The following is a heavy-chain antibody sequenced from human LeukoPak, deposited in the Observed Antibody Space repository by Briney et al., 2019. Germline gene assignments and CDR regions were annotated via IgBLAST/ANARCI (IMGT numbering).Heavy chain of an antibody. Sequence: SQTLSLTCGISGDSVSSDSAAWNWIRQSPSRGLEWLGRTYYRAKWYNDYAVSVKSRITINPDTSKNQFSLQLDSVPPDDTAVYYCARVRRVAVTAYYFDSWGHGTLVTVSS. CDR2: TYYRAKWYN. D-gene: IGHD6-19*01. V-gene: IGHV6-1*01. CDR3: ARVRRVAVTAYYFDS. J-gene: IGHJ4*01. CDR1: GDSVSSDSAA.